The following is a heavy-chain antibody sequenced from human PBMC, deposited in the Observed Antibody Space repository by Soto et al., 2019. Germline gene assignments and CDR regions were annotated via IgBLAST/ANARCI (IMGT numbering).Heavy chain of an antibody. Sequence: QVQLVESGGGMIQPGKSLRLSCVASGFTFSNFGMHWVRQAPGKGLEWVAGISYDGRSESYVDSVRGRFTLSRDNSTTTLSLQMIRVRPEDTGVYYCAKDLDVVMVVSATRGLDVWGQGTTVTVSS. V-gene: IGHV3-30*18. CDR2: ISYDGRSE. J-gene: IGHJ6*02. CDR1: GFTFSNFG. D-gene: IGHD2-15*01. CDR3: AKDLDVVMVVSATRGLDV.